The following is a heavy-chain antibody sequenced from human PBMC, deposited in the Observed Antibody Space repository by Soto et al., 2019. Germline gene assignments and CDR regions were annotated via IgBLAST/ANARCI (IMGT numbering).Heavy chain of an antibody. D-gene: IGHD3-22*01. CDR3: ARDSSDSSGYPFDY. CDR1: GYTFTSYG. V-gene: IGHV1-18*01. CDR2: ISAYNGNT. Sequence: GASVKVSCKASGYTFTSYGISWVRQAPGQGLEWMGCISAYNGNTNYAEKLQGRVTMTTDTFTSTAYMELRSLRSDDTAVYYCARDSSDSSGYPFDYWGQGTLVTVSS. J-gene: IGHJ4*02.